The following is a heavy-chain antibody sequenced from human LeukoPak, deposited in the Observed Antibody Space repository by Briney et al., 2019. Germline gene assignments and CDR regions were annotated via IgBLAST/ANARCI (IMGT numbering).Heavy chain of an antibody. CDR3: ATRYRDGSSQAYFDY. J-gene: IGHJ4*02. Sequence: ASETLSLTCAVYGGSFRGYYWSWIRQPPGKGLEWIGEINHSGSTNYNPSLKSRVTISVDTSKNQFSLKLSSVTAADTAVYYCATRYRDGSSQAYFDYWGQGTLVTVSS. V-gene: IGHV4-34*01. CDR2: INHSGST. CDR1: GGSFRGYY. D-gene: IGHD5-24*01.